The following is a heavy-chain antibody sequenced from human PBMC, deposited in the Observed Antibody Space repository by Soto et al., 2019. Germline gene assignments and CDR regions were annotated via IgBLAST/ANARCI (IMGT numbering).Heavy chain of an antibody. J-gene: IGHJ4*02. CDR2: ISYDGSNK. CDR1: GFTFSSYG. V-gene: IGHV3-30*18. Sequence: PGGSLRLSCAASGFTFSSYGMHWVRQAPGKGLEWVAVISYDGSNKYYADSVKGRFTISRDNSKNTLYLQMNSLRAEDTAVYYCAKPRIAVAGTTGVAFDYWGQGTLVTVSS. D-gene: IGHD6-19*01. CDR3: AKPRIAVAGTTGVAFDY.